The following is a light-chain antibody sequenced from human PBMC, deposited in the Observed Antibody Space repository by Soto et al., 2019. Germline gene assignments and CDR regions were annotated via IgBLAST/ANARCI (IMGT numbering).Light chain of an antibody. V-gene: IGKV3-15*01. Sequence: EIVMTQSPATLSVSPGERATLSCRASQSITSNLAWYHQKPVQAPRLVLSGASTRATGIPARFSGSGSGTEFTLTISSLQSEDFAVYYCQQYNNWPLTFGGGTKVDI. CDR1: QSITSN. J-gene: IGKJ4*01. CDR3: QQYNNWPLT. CDR2: GAS.